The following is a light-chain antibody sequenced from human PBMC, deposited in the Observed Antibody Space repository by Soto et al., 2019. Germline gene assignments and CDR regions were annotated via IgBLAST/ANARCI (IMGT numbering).Light chain of an antibody. CDR3: SSYTSSSTVV. J-gene: IGLJ3*02. CDR2: DVT. CDR1: SSDVGAYNY. V-gene: IGLV2-14*01. Sequence: QSVLTQPASVSGSPGQSVTISCSGSSSDVGAYNYVSWYQRHPGKAPKLMIYDVTNRPSGVSNRFSGSKSGNTASPTISGLQAEDEADYFCSSYTSSSTVVFGGGTKLTVL.